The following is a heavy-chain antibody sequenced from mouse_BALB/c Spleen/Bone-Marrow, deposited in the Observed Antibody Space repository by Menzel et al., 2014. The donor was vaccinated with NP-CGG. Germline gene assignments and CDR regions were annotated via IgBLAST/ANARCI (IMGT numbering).Heavy chain of an antibody. CDR1: GFTFSSFA. D-gene: IGHD1-1*01. CDR2: ISSGSSTI. V-gene: IGHV5-17*02. J-gene: IGHJ2*01. CDR3: ARSGSSSGYFDY. Sequence: EVMLAESGGGLVQPGGSRKLSCAASGFTFSSFAMHWVRQAPEKGLEWVAYISSGSSTIYYADTVMGRFTISRDNPKNTLFLQMTSLRSEDTAMYCCARSGSSSGYFDYWGQGTTLTVSS.